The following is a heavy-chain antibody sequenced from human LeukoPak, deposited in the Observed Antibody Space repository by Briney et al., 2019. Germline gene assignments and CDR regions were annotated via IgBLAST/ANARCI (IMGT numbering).Heavy chain of an antibody. V-gene: IGHV3-23*01. D-gene: IGHD3-22*01. CDR1: GFTFRTYA. CDR3: GIRDTSDYYVF. CDR2: TGSNGVT. Sequence: GGSLRLSCTGSGFTFRTYAFSWVRQAPGKGLEWVSATGSNGVTYYADSVKGRFTISRDNSKNALYLQMNGLRADDTAVYYCGIRDTSDYYVFWGQGALVTVSS. J-gene: IGHJ4*02.